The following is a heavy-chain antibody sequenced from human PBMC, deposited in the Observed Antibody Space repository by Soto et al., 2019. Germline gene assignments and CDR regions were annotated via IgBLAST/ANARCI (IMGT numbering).Heavy chain of an antibody. CDR1: GFTFSTYG. D-gene: IGHD3-9*01. CDR2: ISYDGSIT. V-gene: IGHV3-30*18. J-gene: IGHJ4*02. CDR3: AKDLLMAPDVTAIHDD. Sequence: QVQLVESGGGVVQPGRSLRLSCAASGFTFSTYGMHWVRQAPGKGLEWVAVISYDGSITHYADSLKGRFTISRDNSKNTLFLQIYSLSAEDTAAYYCAKDLLMAPDVTAIHDDLGQGTMVTVSA.